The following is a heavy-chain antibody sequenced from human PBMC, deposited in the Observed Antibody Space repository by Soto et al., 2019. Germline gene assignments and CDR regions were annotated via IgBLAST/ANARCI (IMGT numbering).Heavy chain of an antibody. CDR1: GFTFSSYA. Sequence: GGSLRLSCAASGFTFSSYAMSWVRQAPGKGLEWVSGISGRGGSTYYADSAKGRFTISRDNSKNTLHLQMNSLRAEDTAVYYCATCPGYSSGWYCAGLDYWGQGTLVTVSS. CDR3: ATCPGYSSGWYCAGLDY. D-gene: IGHD6-19*01. J-gene: IGHJ4*02. CDR2: ISGRGGST. V-gene: IGHV3-23*01.